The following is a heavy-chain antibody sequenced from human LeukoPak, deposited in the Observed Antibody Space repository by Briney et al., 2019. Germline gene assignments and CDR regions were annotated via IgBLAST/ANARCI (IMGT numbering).Heavy chain of an antibody. J-gene: IGHJ4*02. Sequence: VASVKVSCKASGYTFTSYYMHWVRQAPGQGLEWMGIINPSGGSTSYAQKFQGRVTMTRDTSTSTVYMELSNLRSEDTAVYYCAMGILTGYYMVYWGQGTLVTVSS. CDR2: INPSGGST. V-gene: IGHV1-46*01. D-gene: IGHD3-9*01. CDR3: AMGILTGYYMVY. CDR1: GYTFTSYY.